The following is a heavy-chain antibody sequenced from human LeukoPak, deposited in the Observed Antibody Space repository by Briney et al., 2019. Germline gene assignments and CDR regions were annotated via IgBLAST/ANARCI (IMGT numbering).Heavy chain of an antibody. J-gene: IGHJ5*02. Sequence: KASETLSLTCAVYGGSFSGYYWSWIRQPPGKGLEWIGEINHSGSTNYNPSLKSRVTISVDTSKNQFSLKLSSVTVADTAVYYCARAPQWLVNWFDPWGQGTLVTVSS. D-gene: IGHD6-19*01. CDR2: INHSGST. V-gene: IGHV4-34*01. CDR3: ARAPQWLVNWFDP. CDR1: GGSFSGYY.